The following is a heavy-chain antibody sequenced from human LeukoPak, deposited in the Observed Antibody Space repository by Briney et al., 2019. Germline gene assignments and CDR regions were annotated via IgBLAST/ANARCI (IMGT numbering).Heavy chain of an antibody. Sequence: GGSLRLSCAASGFTFSSYAMSWVRQAPGKGLEWVSTISGSGGSTYYADSVKGRFTISRDNSKNTLYLQMNSLRAEDTAVYYCARDHEAYVDTAMVGGLDYWGQGTLVTVSS. CDR1: GFTFSSYA. CDR3: ARDHEAYVDTAMVGGLDY. V-gene: IGHV3-23*01. CDR2: ISGSGGST. D-gene: IGHD5-18*01. J-gene: IGHJ4*02.